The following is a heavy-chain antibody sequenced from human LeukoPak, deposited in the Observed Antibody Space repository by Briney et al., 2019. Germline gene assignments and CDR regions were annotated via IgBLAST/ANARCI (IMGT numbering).Heavy chain of an antibody. D-gene: IGHD6-13*01. V-gene: IGHV3-21*01. CDR1: GXTFSTYS. CDR2: ISSSSSYI. CDR3: AREQYSSTYTNWFDP. J-gene: IGHJ5*02. Sequence: GGSLRLSCAASGXTFSTYSMNWVRQAPGKGLEWVSFISSSSSYIYYADSVKGRFTVSRDNAKNSLYLQVNSLRAEDTAVYYCAREQYSSTYTNWFDPWGQGTLVTVSS.